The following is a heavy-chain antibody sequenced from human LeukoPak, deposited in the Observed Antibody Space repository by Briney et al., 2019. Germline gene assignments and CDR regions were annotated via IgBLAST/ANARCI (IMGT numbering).Heavy chain of an antibody. Sequence: SETLSLTCAVSGGSISSHYWSWIRQPPGKGLEWIGYIYYSGSTNYNPSPKSRVTISVDTSKNQFSLKLSSVTAADTAVYYCARDREGYYDSSGEFDYWGQGTLVTVSS. CDR2: IYYSGST. CDR3: ARDREGYYDSSGEFDY. D-gene: IGHD3-22*01. V-gene: IGHV4-59*11. J-gene: IGHJ4*02. CDR1: GGSISSHY.